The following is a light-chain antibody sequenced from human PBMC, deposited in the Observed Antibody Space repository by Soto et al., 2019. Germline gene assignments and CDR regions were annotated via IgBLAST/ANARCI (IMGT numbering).Light chain of an antibody. CDR1: QSVGNRY. V-gene: IGKV3-20*01. CDR3: QQYGGSPYT. J-gene: IGKJ2*01. Sequence: ENVLTQSPGTLSLSPGERATLSCRASQSVGNRYLAWYQQKPGQAPRLLIYATSSRGTGVPDRFSGSGSGTDFTLTISRLEPEDSAVYYCQQYGGSPYTLGPGTKLEIK. CDR2: ATS.